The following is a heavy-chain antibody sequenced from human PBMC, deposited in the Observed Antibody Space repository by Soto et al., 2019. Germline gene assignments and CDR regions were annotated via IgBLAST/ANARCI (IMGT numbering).Heavy chain of an antibody. V-gene: IGHV3-23*01. J-gene: IGHJ3*01. CDR3: AWSVVARDSFDV. CDR1: GFSFSKFV. CDR2: IRGSGDRT. D-gene: IGHD2-15*01. Sequence: EVELLESGGGLVQPGGSLRLSCAASGFSFSKFVMSWVRQTPGKGLQWVSSIRGSGDRTYYADSVKGRFTVSRDNSNDTLFLHMTSVTADDTGLYYCAWSVVARDSFDVWGQGTMVTVSS.